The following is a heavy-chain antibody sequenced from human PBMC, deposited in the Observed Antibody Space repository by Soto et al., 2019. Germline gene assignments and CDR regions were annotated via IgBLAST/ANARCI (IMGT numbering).Heavy chain of an antibody. V-gene: IGHV2-5*01. CDR1: GFSLTTSGVA. CDR2: VYWNDNK. D-gene: IGHD3-16*01. Sequence: SVPTRVNPTQTLTLTCSLSGFSLTTSGVAVYLIGQPPGKALEWLALVYWNDNKHYSPSLRSRLTITKDTSKNQVVLTMTNMDPADTATYYCARHGNYALDYWGQGTLVTVSS. J-gene: IGHJ4*02. CDR3: ARHGNYALDY.